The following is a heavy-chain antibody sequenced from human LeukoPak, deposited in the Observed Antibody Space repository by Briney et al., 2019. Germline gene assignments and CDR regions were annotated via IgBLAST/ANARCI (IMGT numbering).Heavy chain of an antibody. V-gene: IGHV1-69*01. Sequence: SVKVSCKAPGGTFSSYAISWVRQAPGQGLEWMGGIIPIFGTANYAQKFQGRVTITADESTSTAYMELSSLRSEDTAVYYCAREYYYDSSGYLFDYWGQGTLVTVSS. J-gene: IGHJ4*02. CDR3: AREYYYDSSGYLFDY. CDR1: GGTFSSYA. CDR2: IIPIFGTA. D-gene: IGHD3-22*01.